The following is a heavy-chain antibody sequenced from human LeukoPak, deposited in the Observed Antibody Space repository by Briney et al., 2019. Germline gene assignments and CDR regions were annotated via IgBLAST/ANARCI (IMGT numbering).Heavy chain of an antibody. CDR3: ARGPKGPSIAAAGYFDY. CDR1: GGTFISYA. Sequence: SVKVSCKASGGTFISYAISWVRQAPGQGLEWMGGIIPIFGTANYAQKFQGRVTITADESTSTAYMELSSLGSEDTAVYYCARGPKGPSIAAAGYFDYWGQGTLVTVSS. CDR2: IIPIFGTA. V-gene: IGHV1-69*13. D-gene: IGHD6-13*01. J-gene: IGHJ4*02.